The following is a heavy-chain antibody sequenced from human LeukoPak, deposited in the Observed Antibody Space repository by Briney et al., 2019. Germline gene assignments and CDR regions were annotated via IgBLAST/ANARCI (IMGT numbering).Heavy chain of an antibody. J-gene: IGHJ4*02. CDR1: GFTFSSYS. Sequence: GGSLRLSCAASGFTFSSYSMNWVRQAPGKGLEWVSSISSSSSYIYYADSVKGRFTISRDNAKNSLYLQMNSLRAEDTAVYYCAREVAGSRGYFDYWGQGTLVTVSS. CDR3: AREVAGSRGYFDY. V-gene: IGHV3-21*01. D-gene: IGHD6-19*01. CDR2: ISSSSSYI.